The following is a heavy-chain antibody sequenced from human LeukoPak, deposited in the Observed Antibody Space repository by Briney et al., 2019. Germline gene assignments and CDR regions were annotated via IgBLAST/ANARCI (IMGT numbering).Heavy chain of an antibody. CDR3: ARDPLYSSSFDAFDI. D-gene: IGHD6-13*01. CDR1: GYTFTGYY. J-gene: IGHJ3*02. CDR2: INPNSGGT. Sequence: ASVKVSCKASGYTFTGYYMHWVRQAPGQGLEGMGWINPNSGGTNYAQKFQGRVTMTRDTSSSTAYMELSRLRSDDTAVYYCARDPLYSSSFDAFDIWGQGTMVTVSS. V-gene: IGHV1-2*02.